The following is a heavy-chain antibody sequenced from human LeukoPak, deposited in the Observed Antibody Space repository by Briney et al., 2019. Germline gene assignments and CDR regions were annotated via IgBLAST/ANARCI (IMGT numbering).Heavy chain of an antibody. Sequence: GGSLRLSCAASGFTFNNYAMIWVRQAPGKGLEWVSVLSGSGNSTYYADSVRDRFTITRDNYKNTLYLQMNSLRGEDTAVYHCVKDNSNWYWYFDLWGRGTLVTVSS. CDR3: VKDNSNWYWYFDL. CDR2: LSGSGNST. J-gene: IGHJ2*01. CDR1: GFTFNNYA. V-gene: IGHV3-23*01. D-gene: IGHD1-1*01.